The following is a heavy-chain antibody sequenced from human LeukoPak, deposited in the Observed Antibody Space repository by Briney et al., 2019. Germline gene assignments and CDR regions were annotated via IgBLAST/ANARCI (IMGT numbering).Heavy chain of an antibody. D-gene: IGHD3-22*01. CDR2: IGSSSSYI. V-gene: IGHV3-21*01. Sequence: GGSLRLSCAASGFTFSSYNMNWVRQAPGKGLEWVSSIGSSSSYIYYADSVKGRFTISRDNAKNSLYLQMNSLRAEDTAVYYCARVARDYYDTSGYYYWGQGTLVTVSS. J-gene: IGHJ4*02. CDR3: ARVARDYYDTSGYYY. CDR1: GFTFSSYN.